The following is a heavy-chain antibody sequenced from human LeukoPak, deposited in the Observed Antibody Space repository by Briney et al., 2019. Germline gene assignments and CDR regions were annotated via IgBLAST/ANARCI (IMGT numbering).Heavy chain of an antibody. CDR2: LIPVLGMS. D-gene: IGHD5-12*01. CDR1: GGSFSTYA. J-gene: IGHJ4*02. CDR3: ARDRGGGFDLAFFDH. V-gene: IGHV1-69*04. Sequence: ASVKVSCKSSGGSFSTYAVNWVRQAPGQGLEWMGRLIPVLGMSHYAPGFQGRVTLTADRSTNTAYMELDRLTSDDTAVYFCARDRGGGFDLAFFDHWGQGTLVTVSS.